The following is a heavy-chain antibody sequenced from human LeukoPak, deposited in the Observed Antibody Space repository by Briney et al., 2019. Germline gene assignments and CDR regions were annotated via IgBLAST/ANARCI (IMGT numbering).Heavy chain of an antibody. J-gene: IGHJ4*02. Sequence: SETLSLTCTVSGVSISSYYWSWLRQPPGKGLEWIGHIYYSGSTTYNPSLKGRVTISVDTSKNQFSLNLSSVTAADTAVYYCARRGSNWGYYFDYWGQGTLVTVSS. CDR1: GVSISSYY. V-gene: IGHV4-59*01. CDR3: ARRGSNWGYYFDY. D-gene: IGHD7-27*01. CDR2: IYYSGST.